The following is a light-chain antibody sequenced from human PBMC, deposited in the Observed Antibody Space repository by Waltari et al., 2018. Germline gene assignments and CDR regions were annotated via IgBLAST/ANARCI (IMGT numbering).Light chain of an antibody. V-gene: IGKV3-11*01. CDR2: DAS. Sequence: EIVFTQSPATLSLSPGERPTLSCRASQSVSSYLAWYQQKPGQAPRLLIYDASNMTTGIPARFSGSGSGTDFTLTISSLEPEDVAVYYCQQRSNWPLFTFGPGTKVDIK. J-gene: IGKJ3*01. CDR1: QSVSSY. CDR3: QQRSNWPLFT.